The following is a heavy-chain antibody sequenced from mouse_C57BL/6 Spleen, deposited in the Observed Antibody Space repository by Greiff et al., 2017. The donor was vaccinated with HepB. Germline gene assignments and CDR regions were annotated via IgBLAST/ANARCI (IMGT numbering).Heavy chain of an antibody. CDR3: TTSTVVATRVY. V-gene: IGHV14-4*01. CDR1: GFNIKDDY. Sequence: VQLKESGAELVRPGASVKLSCTASGFNIKDDYMHWVKQRPEQGLEWIGWIDPENGDTEYASKFQGKATITADTSSNTAYLQLSSLTSEDTAVYYCTTSTVVATRVYWGQGTTLTVSS. J-gene: IGHJ2*01. CDR2: IDPENGDT. D-gene: IGHD1-1*01.